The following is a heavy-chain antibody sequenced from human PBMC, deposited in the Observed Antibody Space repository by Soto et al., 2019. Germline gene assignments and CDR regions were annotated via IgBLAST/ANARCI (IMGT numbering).Heavy chain of an antibody. CDR3: ARGASSVTTFYFDL. CDR1: GYTLTSYA. J-gene: IGHJ2*01. Sequence: QVQVVQSGAEVKKPGASVKVSCKASGYTLTSYAMHWVRQAPGQRLEWMGWINPGNGNTKNSQKFQGRVTITRDTFASTAYMQLSSLRSEDTAVYYCARGASSVTTFYFDLWGRGTLVTVSS. D-gene: IGHD4-17*01. CDR2: INPGNGNT. V-gene: IGHV1-3*01.